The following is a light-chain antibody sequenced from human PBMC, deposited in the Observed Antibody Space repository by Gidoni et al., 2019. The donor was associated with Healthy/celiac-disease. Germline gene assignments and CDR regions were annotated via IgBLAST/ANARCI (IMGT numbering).Light chain of an antibody. V-gene: IGLV2-8*01. CDR3: SSYAGSNNFVV. CDR1: SSDGGGYNY. Sequence: VTPSCTGTSSDGGGYNYGTWYQQHPGKAPKLMIYEVSKRHSGVPDRFSGSKSGNTASLTVSGLQAEDEADYYCSSYAGSNNFVVFGGGTKLTVL. CDR2: EVS. J-gene: IGLJ2*01.